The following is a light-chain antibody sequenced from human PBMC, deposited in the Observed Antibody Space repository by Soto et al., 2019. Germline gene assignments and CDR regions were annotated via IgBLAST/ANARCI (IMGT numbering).Light chain of an antibody. V-gene: IGKV3-15*01. CDR1: QSIQTL. J-gene: IGKJ1*01. CDR3: QQYNNWPPWT. CDR2: GEX. Sequence: EVALTQSPATLSVSTWEAAPLSSMLXQSIQTLLGWYQQKPGQSPRLLIXGEXTRATGIPARFSGSGSGTEFTLTISSLQSENFAVYYCQQYNNWPPWTFGQGTKVDIK.